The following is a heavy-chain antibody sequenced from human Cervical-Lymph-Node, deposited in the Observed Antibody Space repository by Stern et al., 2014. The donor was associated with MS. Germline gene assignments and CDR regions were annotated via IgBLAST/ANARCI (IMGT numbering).Heavy chain of an antibody. J-gene: IGHJ4*02. CDR2: IYPGDSDT. Sequence: VQLVQSGAELKKPGESLKISCKGSGYSFTSNWIAWVRQMPGKGLEWMGIIYPGDSDTRYSQDFQGQVSISADKSISTAYLQWSSLKASDTAMYYCARLDSSSFRFWGQGTLVTVSS. CDR3: ARLDSSSFRF. D-gene: IGHD6-6*01. CDR1: GYSFTSNW. V-gene: IGHV5-51*03.